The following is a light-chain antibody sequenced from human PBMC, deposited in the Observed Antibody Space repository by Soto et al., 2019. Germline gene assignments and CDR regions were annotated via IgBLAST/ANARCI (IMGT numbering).Light chain of an antibody. CDR1: SSNVGGYNY. CDR2: DVS. Sequence: QSALTQPRSVSGSPGQSVTISCTGTSSNVGGYNYVSWYQQNPGKAPKLMIYDVSKRPSGVPDRFSGSKSGNAASLTISGLQAEDDADYYCCSYAPSYTLVFGGGTKLTVL. V-gene: IGLV2-11*01. CDR3: CSYAPSYTLV. J-gene: IGLJ2*01.